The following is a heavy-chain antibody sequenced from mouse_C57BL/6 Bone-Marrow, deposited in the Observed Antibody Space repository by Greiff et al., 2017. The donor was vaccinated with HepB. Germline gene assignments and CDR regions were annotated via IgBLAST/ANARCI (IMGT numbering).Heavy chain of an antibody. J-gene: IGHJ4*01. CDR3: TREDITTVVARDAMDY. V-gene: IGHV5-9-1*02. CDR1: GFTFSSYA. CDR2: ISSGGDYS. D-gene: IGHD1-1*01. Sequence: EVKLMESGEGLVKPGGSLKLSCAASGFTFSSYAMSWVRQTPEKRLEWVAYISSGGDYSYYADTLKGRFTISRDNARNTLYLQMSSLKSEDTAMYYCTREDITTVVARDAMDYWGQGTSVTVSS.